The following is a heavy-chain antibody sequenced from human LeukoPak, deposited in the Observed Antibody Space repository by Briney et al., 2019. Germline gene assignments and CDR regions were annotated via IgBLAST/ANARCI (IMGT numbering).Heavy chain of an antibody. Sequence: GGSLRLSCAASGFTFRNVYMSWVRQAPGKGLEWVGRIKSNTDGGTTDYAAPVKGRFTISRDDSKSTVYLQMNSLKIEDTAVYYCTTDPLFYYDSSGHNDYWGQGTLVIVSP. V-gene: IGHV3-15*01. J-gene: IGHJ4*02. CDR2: IKSNTDGGTT. D-gene: IGHD3-22*01. CDR3: TTDPLFYYDSSGHNDY. CDR1: GFTFRNVY.